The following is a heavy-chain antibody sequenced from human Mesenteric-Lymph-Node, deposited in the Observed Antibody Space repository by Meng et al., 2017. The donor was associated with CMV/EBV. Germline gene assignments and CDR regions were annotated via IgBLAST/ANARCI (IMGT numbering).Heavy chain of an antibody. CDR1: GFTFTDYY. Sequence: QVQLVESGGGLVKPGGSLRLSCAASGFTFTDYYMSWIRQAPGKGLEWVSYISSSGTTTYYADSVKGRFTISRDNAKKSLYLQLNSLRAEDTAVYYCAREFTVTRRSYFDPWGQRTLVTVSS. D-gene: IGHD4-17*01. J-gene: IGHJ5*02. CDR2: ISSSGTTT. CDR3: AREFTVTRRSYFDP. V-gene: IGHV3-11*01.